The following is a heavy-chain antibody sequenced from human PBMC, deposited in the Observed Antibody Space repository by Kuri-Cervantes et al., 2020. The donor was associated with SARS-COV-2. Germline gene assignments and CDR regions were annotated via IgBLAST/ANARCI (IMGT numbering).Heavy chain of an antibody. V-gene: IGHV3-53*01. D-gene: IGHD2-2*01. CDR2: IYSGGST. Sequence: GGSLRPSCAVAGFTVSSNYMSWVRQAPGKGLEWVSVIYSGGSTNYAYSVKGRFTISRDNSKISLYLQMNSLGAEDTAVYYWSRAPIYCSSTSCYGAYGMDVWGQGTTVTVSS. CDR1: GFTVSSNY. CDR3: SRAPIYCSSTSCYGAYGMDV. J-gene: IGHJ6*02.